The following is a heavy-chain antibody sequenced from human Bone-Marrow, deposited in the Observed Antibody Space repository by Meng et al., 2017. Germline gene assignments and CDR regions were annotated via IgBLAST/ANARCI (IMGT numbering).Heavy chain of an antibody. CDR3: ATRGNPYLNC. CDR2: INTYNGKT. CDR1: GYTLSSDG. Sequence: HGQLVQAGVEVKKPGASVKVSCEASGYTLSSDGFSWVRQAPGQGLEWLGWINTYNGKTDYAQKFQGRITMTTDTFTSTAYMELRNLRSDDTAVYYCATRGNPYLNCWGQGTLVTVSS. J-gene: IGHJ4*02. V-gene: IGHV1-18*01.